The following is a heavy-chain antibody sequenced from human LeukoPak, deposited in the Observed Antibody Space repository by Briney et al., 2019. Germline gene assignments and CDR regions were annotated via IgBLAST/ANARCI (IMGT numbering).Heavy chain of an antibody. CDR3: ARLGCSSASCYPGN. D-gene: IGHD2-2*01. V-gene: IGHV4-39*01. J-gene: IGHJ4*02. Sequence: SGTLSLTCTVSGGSISSSYYYWGWVRQPPGKGLEWIGSLYYSGWSTYYNPSLKSRVTISVDTSKNQFSLKLNSVTAADTAVYYCARLGCSSASCYPGNWGQGTLVTVSS. CDR1: GGSISSSYYY. CDR2: LYYSGWST.